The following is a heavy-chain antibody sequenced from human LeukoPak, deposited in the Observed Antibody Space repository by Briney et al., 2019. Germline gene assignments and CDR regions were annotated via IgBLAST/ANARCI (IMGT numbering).Heavy chain of an antibody. CDR2: IRHDGSNK. Sequence: GGSLRLSCVASGFTFSSYGIHWVRQSPGKGLEWVSFIRHDGSNKYYADSVKGRFTISRDNSKNTLYLQMNSLRAEDTAVYYCAKAVKLREDTAGGIWGQGKMVTVSS. CDR1: GFTFSSYG. V-gene: IGHV3-30*02. CDR3: AKAVKLREDTAGGI. D-gene: IGHD5-18*01. J-gene: IGHJ3*02.